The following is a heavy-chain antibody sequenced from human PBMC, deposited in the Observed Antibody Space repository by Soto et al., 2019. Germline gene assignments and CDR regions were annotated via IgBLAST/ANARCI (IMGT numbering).Heavy chain of an antibody. CDR2: IYNSGST. V-gene: IGHV4-31*03. CDR3: ARDPAP. CDR1: GGSISSGGYY. J-gene: IGHJ5*02. Sequence: QVQLQESGPGLVKPSQTLSLTCTVSGGSISSGGYYWSWIRQHPGKGLEWIGYIYNSGSTYYNPSRXSXISISANRSKNQFSLKLSSVTAADTAVYYCARDPAPWGQGTLVTVSS.